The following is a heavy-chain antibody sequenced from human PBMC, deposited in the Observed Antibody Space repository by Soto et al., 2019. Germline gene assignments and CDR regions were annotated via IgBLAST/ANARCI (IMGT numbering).Heavy chain of an antibody. Sequence: GGSLRLSCAASGFTFDDYAMHWVRQAPGKGLEWVSGISWNSGSIGYADSVKGRFTISRDNAKNSLYLQMNSLRAEDTALYYCAKDSGVGMVAAGAFDIWGQGTMVTVSS. CDR1: GFTFDDYA. CDR2: ISWNSGSI. CDR3: AKDSGVGMVAAGAFDI. D-gene: IGHD2-15*01. J-gene: IGHJ3*02. V-gene: IGHV3-9*01.